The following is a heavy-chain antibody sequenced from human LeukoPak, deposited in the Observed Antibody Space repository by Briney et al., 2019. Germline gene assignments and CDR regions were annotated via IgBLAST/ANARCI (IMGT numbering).Heavy chain of an antibody. CDR1: GYTFTSYG. D-gene: IGHD5-12*01. J-gene: IGHJ4*02. CDR2: ISAYNGNT. V-gene: IGHV1-18*01. CDR3: ARERSGYDF. Sequence: GASVKVSCKTSGYTFTSYGINWVRQAPGQGLEWMGWISAYNGNTNYAQKYQGRVTMTTDTSTTTAYMELRSLRSDDTAVYCCARERSGYDFWGQGTLVTVSS.